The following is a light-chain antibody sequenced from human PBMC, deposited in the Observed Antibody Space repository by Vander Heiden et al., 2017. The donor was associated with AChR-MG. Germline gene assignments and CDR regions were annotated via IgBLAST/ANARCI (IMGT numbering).Light chain of an antibody. CDR2: AAS. Sequence: DIQMTQSPSSVSASVGDRVTITCRASQGIRNWLVWFQQKPGKAPKLMIYAASSLQSGVPSRFSGSGSGTDFTLTISSLQSEDAATYYCQEASSFPRTLGQGTKVEIK. J-gene: IGKJ1*01. CDR1: QGIRNW. CDR3: QEASSFPRT. V-gene: IGKV1-12*01.